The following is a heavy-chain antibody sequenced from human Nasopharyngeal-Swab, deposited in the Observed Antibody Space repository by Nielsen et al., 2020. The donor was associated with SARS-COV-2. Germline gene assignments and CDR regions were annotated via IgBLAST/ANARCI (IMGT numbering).Heavy chain of an antibody. Sequence: ASVKVSCKVSGSTLTELSMHWVRQAPGKGLEWMGGFDPEDGETIYAQKFQGRVTMTEDTSTDTAYMELSSLRSEDTAVYYCATVAKYSSGWYYGEYFQHWGQGTLVTVSS. CDR2: FDPEDGET. CDR3: ATVAKYSSGWYYGEYFQH. J-gene: IGHJ1*01. CDR1: GSTLTELS. V-gene: IGHV1-24*01. D-gene: IGHD6-19*01.